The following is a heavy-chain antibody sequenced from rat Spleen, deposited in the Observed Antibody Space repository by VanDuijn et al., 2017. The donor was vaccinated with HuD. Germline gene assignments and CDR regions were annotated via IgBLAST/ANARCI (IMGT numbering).Heavy chain of an antibody. D-gene: IGHD1-10*01. CDR1: GFTFSDFY. J-gene: IGHJ3*01. Sequence: EVQLVESDGGLVQPGRSLKLSCAASGFTFSDFYMAWVRQAPTKGLEWVASISYDGSKTFYRDSVKGRFTISRDNARSTLNLHMDSLRSEDTATYYCTTENYWFAYWGQGTLVTVSS. CDR3: TTENYWFAY. V-gene: IGHV5-20*01. CDR2: ISYDGSKT.